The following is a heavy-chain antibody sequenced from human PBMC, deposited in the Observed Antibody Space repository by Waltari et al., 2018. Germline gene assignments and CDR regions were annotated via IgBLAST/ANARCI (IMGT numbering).Heavy chain of an antibody. CDR2: INSDGSST. J-gene: IGHJ4*02. Sequence: EVQLVESGGGLVQPGGSLRLSCAASGFTFSSYWKHWVRQAPGKGLVWVSRINSDGSSTSYADSVKGRFTISRDNAKNTLYLQMNSLRAEDTAVYYCARGDRYTYDYGDYLDYWGQGTLVTVSS. V-gene: IGHV3-74*01. CDR3: ARGDRYTYDYGDYLDY. CDR1: GFTFSSYW. D-gene: IGHD4-17*01.